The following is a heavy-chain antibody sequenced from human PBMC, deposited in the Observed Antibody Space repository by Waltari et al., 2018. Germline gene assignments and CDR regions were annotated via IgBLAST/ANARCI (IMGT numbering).Heavy chain of an antibody. CDR3: ARSAVTTTRYWFDP. Sequence: QVQLQQWGAGLLKPSETLSLTCAVYGGSFSGYYWSWIRQPPGKGLEWIGEINHSGSTNYNPSLKGRVTISVDTSKNQFSLKLSSVTAADTAGYYCARSAVTTTRYWFDPWGQGTLVTVSS. D-gene: IGHD4-17*01. V-gene: IGHV4-34*01. J-gene: IGHJ5*02. CDR1: GGSFSGYY. CDR2: INHSGST.